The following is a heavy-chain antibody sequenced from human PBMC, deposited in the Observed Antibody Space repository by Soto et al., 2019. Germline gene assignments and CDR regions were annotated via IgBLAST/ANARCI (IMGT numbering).Heavy chain of an antibody. Sequence: ASVKVSCKASGYTFTSYAMHWVRQAPGQRLEWMGWINAGNGNTKYSQKFQGRVTITRDTSASTAYMELSSLRSEDTAVYYCARGIGIAARPSWFDPWGQGTLVTVSS. CDR1: GYTFTSYA. CDR2: INAGNGNT. D-gene: IGHD6-6*01. V-gene: IGHV1-3*01. CDR3: ARGIGIAARPSWFDP. J-gene: IGHJ5*02.